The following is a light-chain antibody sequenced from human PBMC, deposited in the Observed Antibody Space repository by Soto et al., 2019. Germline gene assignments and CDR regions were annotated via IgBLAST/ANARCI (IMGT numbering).Light chain of an antibody. J-gene: IGKJ1*01. CDR1: QSISYY. CDR3: HQYNSFSPWT. Sequence: DIQMTQSPSTLSASVGDRVTITCRASQSISYYLAWYQQKPGKAPKLLIYDASSLESGVPSRFSGSGYGTEFTPTINSLQSDDFATYFCHQYNSFSPWTFGQGTKVEIK. V-gene: IGKV1-5*01. CDR2: DAS.